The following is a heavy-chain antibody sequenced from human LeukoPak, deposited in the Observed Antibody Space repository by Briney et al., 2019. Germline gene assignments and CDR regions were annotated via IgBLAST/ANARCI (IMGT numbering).Heavy chain of an antibody. D-gene: IGHD2-2*02. CDR3: ARFIGYCSSTSCYTFDY. CDR2: IYYSGST. Sequence: NTSESLSLTCTVSGGSISSYYWSLIRQPPGKGLEWIGYIYYSGSTNYNPSLKSRVTISVDTSKNQFSLKLSSVTAADTAVYYCARFIGYCSSTSCYTFDYWGQGTLVTVSS. CDR1: GGSISSYY. V-gene: IGHV4-59*12. J-gene: IGHJ4*02.